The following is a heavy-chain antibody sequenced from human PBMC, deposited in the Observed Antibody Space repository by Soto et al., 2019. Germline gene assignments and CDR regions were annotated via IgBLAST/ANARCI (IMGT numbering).Heavy chain of an antibody. V-gene: IGHV1-69*02. CDR2: IIPILGIA. Sequence: SVKVSCKASGGTFSSYTISWVRQAPGQGLEWMGRIIPILGIANYAQKFQGRVTITADKSTSTAYMELSSLRSEDTAVYYCARMRYCSGGSCYARWWFDPWGQGTLVTVSS. CDR3: ARMRYCSGGSCYARWWFDP. J-gene: IGHJ5*02. CDR1: GGTFSSYT. D-gene: IGHD2-15*01.